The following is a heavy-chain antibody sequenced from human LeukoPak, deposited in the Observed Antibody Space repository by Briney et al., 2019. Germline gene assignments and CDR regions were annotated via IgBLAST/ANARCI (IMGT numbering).Heavy chain of an antibody. V-gene: IGHV3-53*01. J-gene: IGHJ4*02. CDR3: ARGGDGYNILFDY. CDR1: GFTVSSNY. CDR2: IFSGGST. D-gene: IGHD5-24*01. Sequence: PGGSLRLSCAASGFTVSSNYMSWVRQAPGKGLGGVSVIFSGGSTYYADSVKGRFTISRDNSENTLYLQMNSLRVEDTAVYYCARGGDGYNILFDYWGQGTLVTVSS.